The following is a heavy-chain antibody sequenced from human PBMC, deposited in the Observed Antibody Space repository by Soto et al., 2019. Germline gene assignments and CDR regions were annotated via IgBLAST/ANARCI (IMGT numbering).Heavy chain of an antibody. D-gene: IGHD2-2*01. CDR1: GGSVSSGSYY. J-gene: IGHJ6*02. CDR2: IYYRGST. Sequence: QVQLQESGPGLVKPSETLSLTCTVSGGSVSSGSYYWSWIRQPPGKGLEWNGYIYYRGSTNYNPSLKSRVTVPVDTSKNQFSLKLSSVTAADTGVYYCAKGGVPAAIRSYYYGMAVWGQVTTVTVSS. CDR3: AKGGVPAAIRSYYYGMAV. V-gene: IGHV4-61*01.